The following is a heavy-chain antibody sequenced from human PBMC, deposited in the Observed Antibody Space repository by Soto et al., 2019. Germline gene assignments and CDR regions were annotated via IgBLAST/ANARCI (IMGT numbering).Heavy chain of an antibody. V-gene: IGHV4-39*01. CDR3: ARHLAVAGPNWFDP. D-gene: IGHD6-19*01. CDR2: IYYSGST. CDR1: GGSISSSSYY. Sequence: SETLSLTCTVSGGSISSSSYYWGWIRQPPGKGLEWIGSIYYSGSTYYNPSLKSRVTISVDTSKNQFSLKLSSVPAADTAVYYCARHLAVAGPNWFDPWGQGTLVTVSS. J-gene: IGHJ5*02.